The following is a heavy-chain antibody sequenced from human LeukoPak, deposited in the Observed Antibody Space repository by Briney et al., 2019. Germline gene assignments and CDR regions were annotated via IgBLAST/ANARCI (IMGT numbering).Heavy chain of an antibody. CDR2: IYTSGST. CDR1: GGSISSYY. V-gene: IGHV4-4*07. J-gene: IGHJ4*02. D-gene: IGHD1-26*01. Sequence: SETLSLTCTVSGGSISSYYWSWIRQPAGKGLEWIGRIYTSGSTNYNPSLKSRVTMSVDTSKNQFSLKLSSVTAADTAVYYCARDEVVGATTNHFDYWGQGILVSVSS. CDR3: ARDEVVGATTNHFDY.